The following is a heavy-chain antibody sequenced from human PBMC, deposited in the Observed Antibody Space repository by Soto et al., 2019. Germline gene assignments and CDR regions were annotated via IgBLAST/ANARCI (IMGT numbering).Heavy chain of an antibody. Sequence: GGSLRLSCAASGFTFSSYWMSWVRQAPGKGLEWVANIKQDGSEKYYVDSVKGRFTISRDNAKNSLYLQMNSLRAEDTAVYYCARELPLTLNWNGPYDYWGQGTLVTVSS. CDR1: GFTFSSYW. CDR3: ARELPLTLNWNGPYDY. V-gene: IGHV3-7*01. CDR2: IKQDGSEK. D-gene: IGHD1-1*01. J-gene: IGHJ4*02.